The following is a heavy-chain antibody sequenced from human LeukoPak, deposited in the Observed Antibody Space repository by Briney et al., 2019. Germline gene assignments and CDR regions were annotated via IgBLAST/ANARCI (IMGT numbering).Heavy chain of an antibody. Sequence: GGSLRLSCAASGFTLSSYTMNWVRQAPGKGLEWVSTISGSGDTTYYADSVKGRFTISRDNSKNTLYLQINSLRAEDTAVYYCAKGGAVSSKSIIMVRGTRRYYYNMDVWGKGTTVTISS. CDR3: AKGGAVSSKSIIMVRGTRRYYYNMDV. CDR1: GFTLSSYT. J-gene: IGHJ6*03. V-gene: IGHV3-23*01. D-gene: IGHD3-10*01. CDR2: ISGSGDTT.